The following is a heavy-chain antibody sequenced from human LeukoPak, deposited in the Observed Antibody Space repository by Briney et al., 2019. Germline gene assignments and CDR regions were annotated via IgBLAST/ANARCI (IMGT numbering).Heavy chain of an antibody. Sequence: GGSLRLSCAASGFTFSSYAMSWVRQAPGKGLEWVANIKQDGSEKYYVDSVKGRFTISRDNAKNSLYLQMNSLRAEDTAVYYCARGKPLGYWGQGTLVTVSS. CDR3: ARGKPLGY. D-gene: IGHD7-27*01. V-gene: IGHV3-7*01. J-gene: IGHJ4*02. CDR2: IKQDGSEK. CDR1: GFTFSSYA.